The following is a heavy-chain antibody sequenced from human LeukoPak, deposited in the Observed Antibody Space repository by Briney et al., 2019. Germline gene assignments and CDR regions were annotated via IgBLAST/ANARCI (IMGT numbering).Heavy chain of an antibody. CDR3: ARLIGGYYYYYYMDV. J-gene: IGHJ6*03. CDR1: GGSISSYY. Sequence: SETLSLTCTVSGGSISSYYWSWIRQPPGKGLEWIGEINHSGSTNYNPSLKSRVTISVDTSKNQFSLKLSSVTAADTAVYYCARLIGGYYYYYYMDVWGKGTTVTVSS. D-gene: IGHD2-21*01. CDR2: INHSGST. V-gene: IGHV4-34*01.